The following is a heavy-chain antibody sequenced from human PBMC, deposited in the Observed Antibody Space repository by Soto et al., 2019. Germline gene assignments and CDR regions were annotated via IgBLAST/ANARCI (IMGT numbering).Heavy chain of an antibody. D-gene: IGHD3-3*01. CDR1: GGSISSGDYY. CDR2: IYYSGST. CDR3: ARAGRFLEWLLNYYYYYGMDV. Sequence: PSETLSLTCTFSGGSISSGDYYWSWIRQPPGKGLEGIGDIYYSGSTYYNPSLKSRVTISVDTSKNQFSLKLSSVTAADTAVYYCARAGRFLEWLLNYYYYYGMDVWGQGTTVTVSS. V-gene: IGHV4-30-4*01. J-gene: IGHJ6*02.